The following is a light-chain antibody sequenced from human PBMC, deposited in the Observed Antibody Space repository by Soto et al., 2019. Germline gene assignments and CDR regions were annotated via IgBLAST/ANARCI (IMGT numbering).Light chain of an antibody. V-gene: IGKV1-5*03. Sequence: DIQMTQSPSTLSASVGDRVTITCRASQSISSWLAWYQQKPGKAPKLLIYKASSLESGVPSRFSGSGSGTEFTLTISSLPPDDFATYYCQQYNSYLRTFGQGTKVEIK. CDR1: QSISSW. CDR3: QQYNSYLRT. J-gene: IGKJ1*01. CDR2: KAS.